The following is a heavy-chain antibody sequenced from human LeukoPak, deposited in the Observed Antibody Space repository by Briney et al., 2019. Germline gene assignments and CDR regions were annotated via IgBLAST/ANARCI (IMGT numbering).Heavy chain of an antibody. CDR2: IQYDGSDK. CDR1: GLTFSNYG. Sequence: TGGSLRLSCAASGLTFSNYGMHWVRQAPGKGLEWVTFIQYDGSDKKYVHSVKGRFTISRDNSKNTLYLQMNSLRAEDTAVYYCARDLVGWQWLTTSGYFDLWGRGTLVTVSS. CDR3: ARDLVGWQWLTTSGYFDL. J-gene: IGHJ2*01. V-gene: IGHV3-30*02. D-gene: IGHD6-19*01.